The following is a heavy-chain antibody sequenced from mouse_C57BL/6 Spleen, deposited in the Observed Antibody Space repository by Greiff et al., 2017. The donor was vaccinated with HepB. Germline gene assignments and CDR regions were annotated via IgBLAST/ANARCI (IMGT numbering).Heavy chain of an antibody. Sequence: EVKVVESGGGLVQPKGSLKLSCAASGFSFNTYAMNWVRQAPGKGLEWVARIRSKSNNYATYYADSVKDRFTISRDDSESMLYLQMNNLKTEDTAMYYCVRDGNGYFDYWGQGTTLTVSS. CDR2: IRSKSNNYAT. CDR1: GFSFNTYA. V-gene: IGHV10-1*01. D-gene: IGHD2-1*01. J-gene: IGHJ2*01. CDR3: VRDGNGYFDY.